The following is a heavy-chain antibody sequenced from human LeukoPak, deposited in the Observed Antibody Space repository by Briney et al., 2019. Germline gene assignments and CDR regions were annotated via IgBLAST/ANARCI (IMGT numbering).Heavy chain of an antibody. J-gene: IGHJ4*02. CDR2: INHSGST. CDR1: GGSFSGYY. Sequence: SETLSLTCAVYGGSFSGYYWSWIRQPPGKGLEWIGEINHSGSTNYNPSLKSRVTISVDTSKNQFSLKLSPVTAADTAVYYCARGPRFDYWGQGTLVTVSS. CDR3: ARGPRFDY. V-gene: IGHV4-34*01.